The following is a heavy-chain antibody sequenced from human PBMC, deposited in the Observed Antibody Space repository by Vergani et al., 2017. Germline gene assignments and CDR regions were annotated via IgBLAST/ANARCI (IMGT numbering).Heavy chain of an antibody. D-gene: IGHD6-19*01. CDR3: ARHATVEWLVKLGWIDP. Sequence: QLQLQESGPGLVKPSATLSLTCSVSGASIRSSNYYWGWIRQPPGKGLEWIASIYYSGSTYYNPSLKSRVTISVDTSKNQFSLKLSYVTAAETAVYFCARHATVEWLVKLGWIDPWGQGILVTVSS. CDR2: IYYSGST. V-gene: IGHV4-39*01. CDR1: GASIRSSNYY. J-gene: IGHJ5*02.